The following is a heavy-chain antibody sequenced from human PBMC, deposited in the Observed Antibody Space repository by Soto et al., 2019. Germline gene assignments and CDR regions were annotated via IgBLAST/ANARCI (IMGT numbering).Heavy chain of an antibody. D-gene: IGHD6-13*01. CDR1: GFTFSSYG. J-gene: IGHJ4*02. Sequence: GGSLRLSCAASGFTFSSYGMHWVRQAPGKGLEWVAVISYDGSNKYYADSVKGRFTISRDNSKNTLYLQMNSLRAEDTAVYYCAKDSSVSSSWYVDYWGQGTLVTVPS. CDR2: ISYDGSNK. CDR3: AKDSSVSSSWYVDY. V-gene: IGHV3-30*18.